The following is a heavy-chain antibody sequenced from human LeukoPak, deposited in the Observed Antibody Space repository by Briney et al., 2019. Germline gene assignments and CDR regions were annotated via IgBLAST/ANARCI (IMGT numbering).Heavy chain of an antibody. CDR2: IWYDGGNK. V-gene: IGHV3-33*01. Sequence: GRSLRLSCAASGFTFSNYGMHWVRQAPGKGLEWVAVIWYDGGNKYYADSVKGRFTISRDNSKNTLYLQMNSLRAEDTAVYYCARSSWGSYYPLFDYWGQGTLVTVSS. J-gene: IGHJ4*02. D-gene: IGHD3-10*01. CDR1: GFTFSNYG. CDR3: ARSSWGSYYPLFDY.